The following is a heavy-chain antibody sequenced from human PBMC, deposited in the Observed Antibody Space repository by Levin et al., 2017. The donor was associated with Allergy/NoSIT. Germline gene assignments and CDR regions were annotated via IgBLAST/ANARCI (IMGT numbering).Heavy chain of an antibody. CDR2: IGISAGST. CDR1: GFTFSSYD. CDR3: AKLNRITSTSCYFEY. D-gene: IGHD2-2*01. Sequence: PGGSLRLSCAASGFTFSSYDMSWVRQAPGKGLEWVSNIGISAGSTYYADSVKGRFTISRDNSKKTLYLQMNSLRAGDTAVYYCAKLNRITSTSCYFEYWGQGTLVTVSS. J-gene: IGHJ4*02. V-gene: IGHV3-23*01.